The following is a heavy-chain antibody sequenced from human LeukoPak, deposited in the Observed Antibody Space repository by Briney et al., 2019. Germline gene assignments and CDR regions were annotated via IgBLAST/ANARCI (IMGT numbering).Heavy chain of an antibody. J-gene: IGHJ4*02. CDR1: GESFSDYY. CDR3: SREEKVGELLADF. CDR2: INHRGST. D-gene: IGHD1-26*01. Sequence: SETLCLTCAVYGESFSDYYWAWFRQPPGTGPEWIAAINHRGSTDYNPSLKSRVTISVDTSKKQFSLKLSSVTAADTAVYYCSREEKVGELLADFWGQGTLVTVSS. V-gene: IGHV4-34*01.